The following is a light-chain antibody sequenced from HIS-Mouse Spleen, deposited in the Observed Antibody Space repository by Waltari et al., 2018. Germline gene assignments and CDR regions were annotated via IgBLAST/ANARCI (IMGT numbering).Light chain of an antibody. CDR1: ALPTKY. CDR3: YSTDSSGNHRV. Sequence: SYELTQPPSVSVSPGQTARITSSVAALPTKYAYWYQQKSGQAPVLVIYEDSKRPSGIPERFSGSSSGTMATLTISGAQVEDEADYYCYSTDSSGNHRVFGGGTKLTVL. J-gene: IGLJ2*01. V-gene: IGLV3-10*01. CDR2: EDS.